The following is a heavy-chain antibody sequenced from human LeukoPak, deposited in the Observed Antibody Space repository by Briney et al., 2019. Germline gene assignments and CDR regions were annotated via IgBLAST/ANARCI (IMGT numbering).Heavy chain of an antibody. CDR2: IYTSGST. CDR1: GGSISSYY. CDR3: ARDLGVTIFGLSNGMDV. V-gene: IGHV4-4*07. J-gene: IGHJ6*02. Sequence: PSETLSLTCTVSGGSISSYYWSWIRQPAEKGLEWIGRIYTSGSTNYNPSLKSRVTMSVDTSKNQFSLKLSSVTAADTAVYYCARDLGVTIFGLSNGMDVWGQGTTVTVSS. D-gene: IGHD3-3*01.